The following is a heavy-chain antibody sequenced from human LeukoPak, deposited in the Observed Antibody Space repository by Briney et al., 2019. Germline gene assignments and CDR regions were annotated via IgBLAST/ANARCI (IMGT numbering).Heavy chain of an antibody. CDR3: ARGGGDHAFDV. Sequence: AGGSLRLSCAASGFSFTTYWMHWVRRGPGKGLVWVSRINSDGSDTIYADSVKGRFTISRDNAKNTVYLQMDSLRAGDTAVYYCARGGGDHAFDVWGQGTMVTVSS. D-gene: IGHD2-21*02. CDR1: GFSFTTYW. V-gene: IGHV3-74*01. CDR2: INSDGSDT. J-gene: IGHJ3*01.